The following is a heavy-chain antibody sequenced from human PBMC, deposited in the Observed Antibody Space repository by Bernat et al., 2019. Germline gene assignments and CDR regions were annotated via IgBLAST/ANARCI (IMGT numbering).Heavy chain of an antibody. CDR3: AKRVADRSKWAYFDS. CDR2: ISDSGGST. CDR1: GFTFSSYA. Sequence: EVQLLESGGGLVQPGESLRLSCAASGFTFSSYALSWVRQAPGRGLEWVSSISDSGGSTFYADSVKGRFTISRDKSKNTLYLEMNSLRADDTAIYYCAKRVADRSKWAYFDSWGQGALVTVSS. J-gene: IGHJ4*02. V-gene: IGHV3-23*01. D-gene: IGHD1-26*01.